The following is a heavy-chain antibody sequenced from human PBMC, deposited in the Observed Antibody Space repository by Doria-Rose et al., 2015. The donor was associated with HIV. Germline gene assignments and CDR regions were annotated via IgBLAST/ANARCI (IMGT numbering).Heavy chain of an antibody. V-gene: IGHV2-26*01. J-gene: IGHJ4*02. D-gene: IGHD6-13*01. CDR3: ARIKSSRWYHKYYFDF. Sequence: QESGPVLVKPTETLTLTCTVSGVSLSSPGMGVGWIRQPPGKALEWLANIFSDDEGSYKTSLKSRLTISRGTSKSQVVLTMTDMDPVDTATYYCARIKSSRWYHKYYFDFWGQGTLVIVSA. CDR1: GVSLSSPGMG. CDR2: IFSDDEG.